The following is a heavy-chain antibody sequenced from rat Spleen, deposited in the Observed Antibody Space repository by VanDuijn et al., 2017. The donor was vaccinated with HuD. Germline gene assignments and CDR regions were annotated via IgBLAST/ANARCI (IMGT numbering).Heavy chain of an antibody. CDR1: GFTFNDYW. D-gene: IGHD1-12*03. CDR3: ARHHYDGYYHGPVLGVMDA. CDR2: ISSGGGGI. Sequence: EVLLVESGGGPVQPGRSLKLSCVASGFTFNDYWMTWIRQAPKKDLEWVASISSGGGGIYYLDSVKGRFTISRDNAKSTLYLQMDSLRSEDTASYYCARHHYDGYYHGPVLGVMDAWGQGDSVTVSS. J-gene: IGHJ4*01. V-gene: IGHV5-31*01.